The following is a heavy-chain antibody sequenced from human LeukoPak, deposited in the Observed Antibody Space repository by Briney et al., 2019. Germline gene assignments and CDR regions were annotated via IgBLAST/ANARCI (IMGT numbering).Heavy chain of an antibody. D-gene: IGHD5-12*01. CDR3: ARVGDTDLDVWWLRGYFDY. Sequence: SETLSLTCTVSGGSISSYYWSWIRQPPGKGLEWIGYIYYSGSTNYNPSLKSRVTISVDTSKNQFSLKLSSVTAADTAVYYCARVGDTDLDVWWLRGYFDYWGQEPWSPSPQ. J-gene: IGHJ4*01. V-gene: IGHV4-59*01. CDR2: IYYSGST. CDR1: GGSISSYY.